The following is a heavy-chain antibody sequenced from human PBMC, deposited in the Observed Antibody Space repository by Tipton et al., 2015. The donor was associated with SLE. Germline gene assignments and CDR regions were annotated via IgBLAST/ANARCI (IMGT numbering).Heavy chain of an antibody. J-gene: IGHJ5*02. CDR1: GGPISRNY. CDR3: AGLSSVAAP. CDR2: VYDSWTT. D-gene: IGHD6-19*01. Sequence: LRLSCNVSGGPISRNYWSWIRQPPGKGLEWMGYVYDSWTTNYNPSLEGRVTMSVDTSRNQFSLKMSSMTAADTAVYYCAGLSSVAAPWGQGTLVTVSS. V-gene: IGHV4-59*01.